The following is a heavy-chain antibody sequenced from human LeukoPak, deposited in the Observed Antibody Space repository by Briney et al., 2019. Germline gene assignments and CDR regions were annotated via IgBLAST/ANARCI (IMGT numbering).Heavy chain of an antibody. V-gene: IGHV3-23*01. D-gene: IGHD6-19*01. CDR2: MSGSGGST. CDR3: AKDKRHTSGWYYDY. Sequence: PGGSLRLSCVASGFTFSSYAMSWVRQAPGKGLECVSAMSGSGGSTYYADSVKGRFTISRDNSKSTLYLQMNNLRAEDTAVYYCAKDKRHTSGWYYDYWGQGTLVTVSS. J-gene: IGHJ4*02. CDR1: GFTFSSYA.